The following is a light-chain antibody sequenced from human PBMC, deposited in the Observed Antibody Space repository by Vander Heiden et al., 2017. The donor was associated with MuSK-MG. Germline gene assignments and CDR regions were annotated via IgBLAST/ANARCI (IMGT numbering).Light chain of an antibody. CDR1: QSVSSF. V-gene: IGKV1-39*01. J-gene: IGKJ1*01. CDR3: QQSDSVPWT. CDR2: AAS. Sequence: IQMTQSPSSLSASVGDSVTITCRASQSVSSFLNWYQQKPGKAPNLLIYAASTLQSGIPSRFSGSGSGTDFQLTINRLQPEEFAIYYCQQSDSVPWTFGQGTKVAI.